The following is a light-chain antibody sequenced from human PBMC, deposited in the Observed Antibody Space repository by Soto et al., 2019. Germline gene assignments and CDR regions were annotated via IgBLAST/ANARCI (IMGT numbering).Light chain of an antibody. V-gene: IGKV1-27*01. Sequence: DIQMTQSPSSLSASVGDRVTITCRASQGISNYLAWYQQIPGKVPKLLISAASTLQSGVPSLLSGSGSGTDFTLTISSLQPEDVATYYCQQYTNVPAFGGGTKVEIK. CDR1: QGISNY. CDR3: QQYTNVPA. J-gene: IGKJ4*01. CDR2: AAS.